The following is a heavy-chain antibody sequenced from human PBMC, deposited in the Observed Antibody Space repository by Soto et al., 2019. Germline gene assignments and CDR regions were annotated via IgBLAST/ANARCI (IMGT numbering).Heavy chain of an antibody. CDR1: GGSFSGYY. CDR3: ARGLVLMVYAKSPSYYYGIDV. V-gene: IGHV4-34*01. D-gene: IGHD2-8*01. Sequence: SETLSLTCAVYGGSFSGYYWSWIRQPPGKGLEWIGEINHSGSTNYNPSLKSRVTISVDTSKNQFSLKLSSVTAADTAVYYCARGLVLMVYAKSPSYYYGIDVWGQGTTVTVYS. CDR2: INHSGST. J-gene: IGHJ6*02.